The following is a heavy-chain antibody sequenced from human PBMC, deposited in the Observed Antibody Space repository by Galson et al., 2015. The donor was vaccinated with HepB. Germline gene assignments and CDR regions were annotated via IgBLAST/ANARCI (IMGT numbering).Heavy chain of an antibody. CDR1: GFTFSPFSTYA. Sequence: SLRLSCAASGFTFSPFSTYAMHWVRQAPDKGLEWVALISYDGSNKYYADSVRGRFTISRDNSKNTLSLQMNSLTTGDTALYYCAISESIAVAELDQWGQGTLVTVSS. CDR2: ISYDGSNK. D-gene: IGHD6-19*01. CDR3: AISESIAVAELDQ. J-gene: IGHJ5*02. V-gene: IGHV3-30*04.